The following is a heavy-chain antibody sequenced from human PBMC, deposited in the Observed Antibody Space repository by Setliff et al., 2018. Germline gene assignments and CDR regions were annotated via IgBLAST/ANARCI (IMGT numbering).Heavy chain of an antibody. V-gene: IGHV1-18*01. CDR3: ARSKYYYDSSGYYPGY. CDR2: ISAYNGNT. Sequence: ASVKVSCKASGYTFTSYGISWVRQAPGQGLEWMGWISAYNGNTNYAQKLQGRVTMTTDTSTSTAYMELRSLRSDDTAVYYCARSKYYYDSSGYYPGYWGQGTLVTVSS. J-gene: IGHJ4*02. CDR1: GYTFTSYG. D-gene: IGHD3-22*01.